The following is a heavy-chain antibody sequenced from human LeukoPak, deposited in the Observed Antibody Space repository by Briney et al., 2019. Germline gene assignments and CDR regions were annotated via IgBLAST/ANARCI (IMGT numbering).Heavy chain of an antibody. J-gene: IGHJ4*02. CDR2: ISYDGSNK. D-gene: IGHD6-13*01. CDR1: GFTFSSYA. CDR3: AKARSAGYSSRPFDY. Sequence: PGRSLRLSCAASGFTFSSYAMHWVRQAPGKGLEWVAVISYDGSNKYYAGSVKGRFTISRDNSKNTLYLQMNSLRAEDTAVYYCAKARSAGYSSRPFDYWGQGTLVTVSS. V-gene: IGHV3-30-3*01.